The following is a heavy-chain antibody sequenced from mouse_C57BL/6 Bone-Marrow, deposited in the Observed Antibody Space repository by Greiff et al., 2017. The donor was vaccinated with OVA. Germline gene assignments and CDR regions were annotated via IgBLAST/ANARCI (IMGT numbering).Heavy chain of an antibody. CDR1: GFNIKDYY. D-gene: IGHD2-2*01. V-gene: IGHV14-1*01. Sequence: VHVKQSGAELVRPGASVKLSCTASGFNIKDYYMHWVKQRPEQGLEWIGRIDPEDGDTEYAPKFQGKATMTADTSSDTAYLQLSSLTSEDTAVYYCTDLGYYYFDYWGQGTTLTVSS. CDR2: IDPEDGDT. CDR3: TDLGYYYFDY. J-gene: IGHJ2*01.